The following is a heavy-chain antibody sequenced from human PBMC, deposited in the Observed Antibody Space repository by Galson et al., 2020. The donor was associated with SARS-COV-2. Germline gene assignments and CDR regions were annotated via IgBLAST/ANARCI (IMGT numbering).Heavy chain of an antibody. Sequence: GESLKISCTASGFTFGDYAMSWFRQAPGKGLEWAGFIRSKAYGGTTEYAASVKGRFTISRDDSKSIAYLQMNSLKTEDTAVYYCTSEVGYCSSTSCYLADYWGQGTLVTVSS. V-gene: IGHV3-49*03. J-gene: IGHJ4*02. CDR2: IRSKAYGGTT. D-gene: IGHD2-2*01. CDR3: TSEVGYCSSTSCYLADY. CDR1: GFTFGDYA.